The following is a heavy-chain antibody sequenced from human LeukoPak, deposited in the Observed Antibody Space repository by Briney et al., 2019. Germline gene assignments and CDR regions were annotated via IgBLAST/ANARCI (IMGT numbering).Heavy chain of an antibody. CDR2: IYYSGST. J-gene: IGHJ3*02. CDR1: GGSISSYY. Sequence: PSETLSLTCTVSGGSISSYYWSWIRQPPGKGLEWIGYIYYSGSTNYNPSLKSRVTIAVDTSKNQFSLKLSSVTAADTAVYYCAGGVYCSSTSCSGGAFDIWGQGTMVTVSS. CDR3: AGGVYCSSTSCSGGAFDI. V-gene: IGHV4-59*01. D-gene: IGHD2-2*01.